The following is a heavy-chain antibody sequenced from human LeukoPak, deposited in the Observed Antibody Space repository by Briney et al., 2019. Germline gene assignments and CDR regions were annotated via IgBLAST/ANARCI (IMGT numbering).Heavy chain of an antibody. V-gene: IGHV3-23*01. CDR1: GFTISSYG. CDR2: ISGSGGST. D-gene: IGHD3-10*01. Sequence: GGTLRLSCAASGFTISSYGMSWVRQAPGKGLEWVSAISGSGGSTYYADSVKGRFTISRDNSKNTLYLQMNSLRAEDTAVYYCAKKYGSGSYFLDYWGQGTLVTVSS. J-gene: IGHJ4*02. CDR3: AKKYGSGSYFLDY.